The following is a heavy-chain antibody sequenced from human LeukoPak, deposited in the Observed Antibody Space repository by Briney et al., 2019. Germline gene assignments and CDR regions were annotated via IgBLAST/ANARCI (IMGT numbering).Heavy chain of an antibody. CDR3: ARAHGRYCSSTSCRTDDAFDI. Sequence: GGSLRLSCAASGFTVSSNYMSWVRQAPGKGLEWVSVIYSGGSTYYADSVKGRFTISRDNSKNTLYLQMNSLRAEDTAVYYCARAHGRYCSSTSCRTDDAFDIWAQGTMVTVSS. V-gene: IGHV3-66*02. D-gene: IGHD2-2*01. CDR2: IYSGGST. CDR1: GFTVSSNY. J-gene: IGHJ3*02.